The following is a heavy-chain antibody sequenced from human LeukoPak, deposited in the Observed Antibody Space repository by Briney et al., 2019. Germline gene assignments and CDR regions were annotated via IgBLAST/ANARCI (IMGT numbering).Heavy chain of an antibody. Sequence: SETLSLTCTVSGGSTSTYYWSWIRQPPGKGLEWIGYIYYSGSTNSNPSLKSRVTISLDTSKNQVSLRLSSVTAPDTAVYYCARGSYIAAAGTNYFDYWGQGTLVTVSS. CDR2: IYYSGST. CDR3: ARGSYIAAAGTNYFDY. D-gene: IGHD6-13*01. CDR1: GGSTSTYY. V-gene: IGHV4-59*08. J-gene: IGHJ4*02.